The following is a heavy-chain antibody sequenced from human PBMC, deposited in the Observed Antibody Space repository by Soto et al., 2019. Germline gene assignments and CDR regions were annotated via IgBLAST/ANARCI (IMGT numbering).Heavy chain of an antibody. CDR2: INAGNGNT. D-gene: IGHD3-10*01. J-gene: IGHJ4*02. CDR3: ARDRFLGSVPN. V-gene: IGHV1-3*01. Sequence: QVQLVQSGAEVKKPGASVKVSCKASGYTFTSYAMHWVRQAPGQRLEWMGWINAGNGNTNYAQKLQGRVTMTTDTSTSTAYMELRSLRSDDTAVYYCARDRFLGSVPNWGQGTLVTVSS. CDR1: GYTFTSYA.